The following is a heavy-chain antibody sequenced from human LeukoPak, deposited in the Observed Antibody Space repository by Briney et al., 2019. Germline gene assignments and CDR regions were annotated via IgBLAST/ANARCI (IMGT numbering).Heavy chain of an antibody. CDR3: ASAKYYYDSSGYPDAFDI. V-gene: IGHV4-59*01. Sequence: PSETLSLTCTVSGRSISRNYWSWIRQPPGNGLEWIGYVYYTGSTTYHPPLKSRVTISVDTSRNQFSLELTSVTAADTAMYYCASAKYYYDSSGYPDAFDIWGQGTMVTVSS. J-gene: IGHJ3*02. CDR1: GRSISRNY. D-gene: IGHD3-22*01. CDR2: VYYTGST.